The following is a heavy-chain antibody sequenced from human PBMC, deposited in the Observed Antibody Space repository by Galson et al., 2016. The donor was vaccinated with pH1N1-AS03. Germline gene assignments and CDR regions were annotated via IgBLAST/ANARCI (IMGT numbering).Heavy chain of an antibody. D-gene: IGHD2-2*01. CDR2: ISGSGTGT. CDR3: AKRGGLPSEGMTYFDS. CDR1: GFTFSIYA. J-gene: IGHJ4*02. V-gene: IGHV3-23*01. Sequence: SLRLSCAASGFTFSIYAMSWVRQAPGKGLEWVSTISGSGTGTYYAGSVRGRFTISRDNSENTLYLQMNSLRAEDTAGYYCAKRGGLPSEGMTYFDSWGQGTLVPVSS.